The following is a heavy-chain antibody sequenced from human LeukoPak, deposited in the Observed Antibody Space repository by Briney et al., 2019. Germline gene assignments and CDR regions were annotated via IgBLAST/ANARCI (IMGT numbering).Heavy chain of an antibody. CDR3: ARRKGLLWFGELFY. J-gene: IGHJ4*02. CDR2: INPNSGGT. V-gene: IGHV1-2*02. Sequence: ASVKVSCKASGGTFSSYAISWVRQAPGQGLEWMGWINPNSGGTNYAQKFRGRVTMTRDTPISTAYMELSRLRSDDTAVYYCARRKGLLWFGELFYWGQGTLVTVSS. D-gene: IGHD3-10*01. CDR1: GGTFSSYA.